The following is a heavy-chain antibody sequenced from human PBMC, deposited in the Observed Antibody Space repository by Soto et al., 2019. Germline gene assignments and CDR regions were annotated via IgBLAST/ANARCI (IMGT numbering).Heavy chain of an antibody. D-gene: IGHD1-26*01. CDR3: AMLNSGSYSYHGMDV. CDR2: ISGSGGNT. Sequence: EVQLLESGGDLVQPGGSLRLSCAPSGFTFSSYAMNWVRQAPGKGLEWVSAISGSGGNTFYADSVKGRFTISRDNSKNTLFLQMHSLRAEDTAIYYCAMLNSGSYSYHGMDVWGQGTTVTVSS. V-gene: IGHV3-23*01. CDR1: GFTFSSYA. J-gene: IGHJ6*02.